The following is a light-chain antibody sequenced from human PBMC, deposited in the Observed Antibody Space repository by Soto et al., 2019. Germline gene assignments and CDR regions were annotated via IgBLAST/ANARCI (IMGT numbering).Light chain of an antibody. CDR3: QQTDDFPRT. CDR2: ATS. CDR1: QGIYSR. Sequence: DIQMTQSPSSVSASVGDTVTITCRASQGIYSRLAWYQQKPGKAPELLIYATSTLQNGVPSRFSGSGFGTDFTLSISSLQPEDSASYFCQQTDDFPRTFGGGTKVEI. V-gene: IGKV1D-12*01. J-gene: IGKJ4*01.